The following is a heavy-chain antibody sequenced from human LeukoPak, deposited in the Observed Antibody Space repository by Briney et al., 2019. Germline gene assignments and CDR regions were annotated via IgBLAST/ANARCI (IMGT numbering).Heavy chain of an antibody. V-gene: IGHV1-2*02. CDR3: ARMDDYYDSSGYYPLFDY. J-gene: IGHJ4*02. D-gene: IGHD3-22*01. CDR2: INPNSGGT. CDR1: GYTFTSYG. Sequence: ASVKVSCKASGYTFTSYGISWVRQAPGQGLEWMGWINPNSGGTNYAQKFQGRVTMTRDTSISTAYMELSRLRSDDTAVYYCARMDDYYDSSGYYPLFDYWGQGTLVTVSS.